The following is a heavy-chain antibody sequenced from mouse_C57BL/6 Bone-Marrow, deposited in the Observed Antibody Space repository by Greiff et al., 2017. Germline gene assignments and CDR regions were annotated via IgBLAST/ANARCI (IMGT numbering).Heavy chain of an antibody. V-gene: IGHV3-8*01. Sequence: EVQLQQSGPGLVKPSQSLSLSCSVSGYSITSDYWNWIRKFPGNKLEYMGYISYSGSTYYNPSLISRISITRDTSKNQYYLQFNSVTTEATSTYFCARGGCTYAMDYWGQGTTVTVSS. CDR3: ARGGCTYAMDY. CDR1: GYSITSDY. J-gene: IGHJ4*01. CDR2: ISYSGST.